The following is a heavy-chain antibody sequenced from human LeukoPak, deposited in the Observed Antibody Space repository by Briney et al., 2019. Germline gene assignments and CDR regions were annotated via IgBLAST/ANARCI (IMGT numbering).Heavy chain of an antibody. D-gene: IGHD3-22*01. J-gene: IGHJ5*02. CDR3: ARETYYDSSGYYLSNWFDP. Sequence: GASVKVSCKASGYTFTGYYMHRVRQAPGQGLEWMGWINPNSGGTNYAQKFQGRVTMTRDTSISTAYMELSRLRSDDTAVYYCARETYYDSSGYYLSNWFDPWGQGTLVTVSS. CDR1: GYTFTGYY. CDR2: INPNSGGT. V-gene: IGHV1-2*02.